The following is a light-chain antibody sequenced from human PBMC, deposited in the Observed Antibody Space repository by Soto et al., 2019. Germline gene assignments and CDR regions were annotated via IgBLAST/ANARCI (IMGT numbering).Light chain of an antibody. CDR2: DVS. J-gene: IGLJ1*01. CDR3: SSYRSSRTYV. Sequence: QSALTQPASVSGSPGQSITISCSGTSSDVGGYNYVSWYQQNPGTAPKLLIYDVSNRPSGVSHRFSDSKSGNTASLTISGLQAGDEADYYCSSYRSSRTYVFGTGTKVTVL. V-gene: IGLV2-14*01. CDR1: SSDVGGYNY.